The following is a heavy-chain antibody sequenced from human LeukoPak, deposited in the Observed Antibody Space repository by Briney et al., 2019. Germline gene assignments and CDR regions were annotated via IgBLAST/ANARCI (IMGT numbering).Heavy chain of an antibody. J-gene: IGHJ4*02. Sequence: SETMSLTCTVSGGSISSGSYYWSWIRQPAGKGLEWIGRIYTSGSTNYNPSLKSRVTISVDTSKNQFSLKLSSVTAADTAVYYCARGRSGSNDYWGQGTQVTVSS. CDR1: GGSISSGSYY. CDR3: ARGRSGSNDY. V-gene: IGHV4-61*02. CDR2: IYTSGST. D-gene: IGHD3-3*01.